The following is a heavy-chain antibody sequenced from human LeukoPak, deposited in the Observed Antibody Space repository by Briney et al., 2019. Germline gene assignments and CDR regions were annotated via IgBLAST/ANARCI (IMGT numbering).Heavy chain of an antibody. D-gene: IGHD3-22*01. J-gene: IGHJ4*02. V-gene: IGHV4-59*08. CDR3: ARVGFFDSSSYYFDY. CDR1: GGSISSYY. Sequence: PSETLSPTCTVSGGSISSYYWSWIRQPPGKGLEWIGYIYYSGSTYYNPSLKSRVTISVDTSKNQFSLKLSSVTAADTAVYYCARVGFFDSSSYYFDYWGQGTLVTVSS. CDR2: IYYSGST.